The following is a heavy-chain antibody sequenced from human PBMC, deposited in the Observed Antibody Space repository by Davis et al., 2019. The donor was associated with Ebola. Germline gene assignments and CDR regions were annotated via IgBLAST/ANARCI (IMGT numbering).Heavy chain of an antibody. CDR1: GGSISSSSYY. CDR3: ARDYVY. D-gene: IGHD1-14*01. Sequence: MPSETLSLTCTVSGGSISSSSYYWGWFRQPPGKGLEWIGSIYYSGSTYYHPSLKSRVTISVDTSKNQFSLRLSSVTAAETAVYYCARDYVYWGQGTLVTVSS. V-gene: IGHV4-39*07. CDR2: IYYSGST. J-gene: IGHJ4*02.